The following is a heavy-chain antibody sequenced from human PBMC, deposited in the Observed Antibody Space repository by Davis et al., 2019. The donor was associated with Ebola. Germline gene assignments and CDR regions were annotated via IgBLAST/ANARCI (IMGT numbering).Heavy chain of an antibody. Sequence: AASVKVSCKASGYTFTSYAMHWVRQAPGQRLEWMGWINAGNGNTKYSQKFQGRVTITRDTSASTAYMELSSLRSEDTAVYYCARVGGSSYYYYGMDVWGQGTTVTVSS. CDR2: INAGNGNT. CDR1: GYTFTSYA. V-gene: IGHV1-3*01. D-gene: IGHD2-15*01. CDR3: ARVGGSSYYYYGMDV. J-gene: IGHJ6*02.